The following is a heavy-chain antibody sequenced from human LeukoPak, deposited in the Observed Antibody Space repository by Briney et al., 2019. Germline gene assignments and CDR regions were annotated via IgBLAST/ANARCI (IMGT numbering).Heavy chain of an antibody. CDR1: GGSFSGYY. D-gene: IGHD3-10*01. Sequence: SETLSLTCAVYGGSFSGYYWSWIRQPPGKGLEWIGEINHSGSTNYNPSLKSRVTISVDTSKNQFSLKLSSVTAADTAVYHCARLTHYGSGRPAFDYWGQGTLVTVSS. J-gene: IGHJ4*02. CDR2: INHSGST. CDR3: ARLTHYGSGRPAFDY. V-gene: IGHV4-34*01.